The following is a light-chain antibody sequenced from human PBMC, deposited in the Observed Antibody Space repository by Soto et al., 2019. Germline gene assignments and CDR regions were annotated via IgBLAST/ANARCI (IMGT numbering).Light chain of an antibody. CDR1: QSVNCN. CDR3: QQYNNWPT. J-gene: IGKJ3*01. Sequence: EIARTQSPATMYVSTDDRATLSCRASQSVNCNLAWYPQKPFQAPRLLIYGASTRATSIPARFSGSGSGKEFTLTIISLQSEDVAVYYCQQYNNWPTFGPGTKVDIK. V-gene: IGKV3-15*01. CDR2: GAS.